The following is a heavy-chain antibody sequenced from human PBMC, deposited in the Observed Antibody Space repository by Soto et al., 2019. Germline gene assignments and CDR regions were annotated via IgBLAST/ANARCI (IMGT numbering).Heavy chain of an antibody. CDR2: IIPIFGTA. V-gene: IGHV1-69*13. D-gene: IGHD2-15*01. CDR3: ARRTYCSGGSCYGRFDY. J-gene: IGHJ4*02. CDR1: GVTFGSYA. Sequence: SVKVSCKASGVTFGSYAISWVRQAPGQGLEWMGGIIPIFGTANYAQKFQGRVTITADESTSTAYMELSSLRSEDTAVYYCARRTYCSGGSCYGRFDYWGQGTLVTVS.